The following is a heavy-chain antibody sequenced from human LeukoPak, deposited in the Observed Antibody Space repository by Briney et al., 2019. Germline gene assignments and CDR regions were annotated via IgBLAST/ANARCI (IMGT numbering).Heavy chain of an antibody. J-gene: IGHJ4*02. Sequence: SGTLSLTCAVSGVSISSSNWWSWVRQPPGKGLEWIGEIYHSGSTNYNPSLKSRVTISVDKSKNQFSLKLSSVTAADTAVYYCARAGITMVRGVDYWGQGTLVTVSS. CDR3: ARAGITMVRGVDY. CDR1: GVSISSSNW. D-gene: IGHD3-10*01. CDR2: IYHSGST. V-gene: IGHV4-4*02.